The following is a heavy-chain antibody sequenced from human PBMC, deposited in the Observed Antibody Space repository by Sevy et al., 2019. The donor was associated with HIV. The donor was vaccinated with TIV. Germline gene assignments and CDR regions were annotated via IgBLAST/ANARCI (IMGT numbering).Heavy chain of an antibody. V-gene: IGHV3-23*01. D-gene: IGHD3-9*01. CDR3: TKENEFFDWLPDH. Sequence: GGSLRLSCAASGFAFSSYAMSWVSQAPGKGLEWVSSISGSGGFTNYADSVKGRFTISRDNSKNTLYLQMNSLRAEDTAIFYCTKENEFFDWLPDHWGQGTRVTVSS. J-gene: IGHJ4*02. CDR2: ISGSGGFT. CDR1: GFAFSSYA.